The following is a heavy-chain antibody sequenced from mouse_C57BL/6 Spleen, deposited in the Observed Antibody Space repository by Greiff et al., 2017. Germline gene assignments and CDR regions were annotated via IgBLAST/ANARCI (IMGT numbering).Heavy chain of an antibody. V-gene: IGHV1-22*01. J-gene: IGHJ2*01. D-gene: IGHD1-1*01. CDR2: INPNNGGT. Sequence: VQLQQSGPELVKPGASVKMSCKASGYTFTDYNMHWVKQSHGKSLEWIGYINPNNGGTSYNQKFKGKATLTVNKSSSTAYMELRSLTSEDSAVYYCASPYGSSYYFDYWGQGTTLTVSS. CDR1: GYTFTDYN. CDR3: ASPYGSSYYFDY.